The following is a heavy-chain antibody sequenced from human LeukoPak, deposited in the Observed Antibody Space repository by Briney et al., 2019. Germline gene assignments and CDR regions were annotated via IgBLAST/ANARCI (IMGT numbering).Heavy chain of an antibody. Sequence: GESLKISCKGSGYSLTSYWISWVRQMPGKGLEWMGRIDPSDSYTNYSPSFQGHVTISADKSISTAYLQWSSLKASDTAMYYCARHGYYGSGGYYSFDYWGQGTLVTVSS. CDR1: GYSLTSYW. CDR2: IDPSDSYT. D-gene: IGHD3-10*01. J-gene: IGHJ4*02. V-gene: IGHV5-10-1*01. CDR3: ARHGYYGSGGYYSFDY.